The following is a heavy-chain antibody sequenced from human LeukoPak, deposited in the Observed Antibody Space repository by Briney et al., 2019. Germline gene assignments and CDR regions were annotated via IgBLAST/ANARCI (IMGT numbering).Heavy chain of an antibody. J-gene: IGHJ5*02. D-gene: IGHD3-10*01. CDR1: GGSFSGYY. CDR2: INHSGST. CDR3: ARGHRGFGELLPFDP. Sequence: SETLSLTCAVYGGSFSGYYWSWIRQPPGKGLEWIGEINHSGSTNYNPSLKSRVTISVDTSKNQFSLKLSSVTAADTAVYYCARGHRGFGELLPFDPWGQGTLVTVSS. V-gene: IGHV4-34*01.